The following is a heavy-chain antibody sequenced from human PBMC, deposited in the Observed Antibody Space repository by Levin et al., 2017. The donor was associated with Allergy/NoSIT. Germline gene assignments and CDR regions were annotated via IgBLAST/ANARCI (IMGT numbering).Heavy chain of an antibody. CDR2: ISSSGAST. J-gene: IGHJ4*02. CDR1: GFTFSRHE. V-gene: IGHV3-48*03. CDR3: ARGLYYFESGTYYRGFY. Sequence: GGSLRLSCTVSGFTFSRHEMNWVRQAPGKGLELVSYISSSGASTYYADSVKGRFTISRDNDKKSLYLEMNSLRAEDTAVYYCARGLYYFESGTYYRGFYWGQGTLVTVSS. D-gene: IGHD3-10*01.